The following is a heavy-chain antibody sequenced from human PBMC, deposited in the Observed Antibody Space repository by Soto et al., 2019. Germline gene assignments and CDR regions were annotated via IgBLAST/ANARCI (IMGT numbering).Heavy chain of an antibody. Sequence: QVQLVQSGAEMKKPGASVRVSCKASGYTFINYDFSWVRQAPGQGLEWMGWISGHNGNTKYAQKFQGRVTVTTDTSTTTAYMELRSLRSDDTAVYYCARDTAVALDYWGQGTLVTVSS. V-gene: IGHV1-18*01. CDR2: ISGHNGNT. D-gene: IGHD2-15*01. J-gene: IGHJ4*02. CDR3: ARDTAVALDY. CDR1: GYTFINYD.